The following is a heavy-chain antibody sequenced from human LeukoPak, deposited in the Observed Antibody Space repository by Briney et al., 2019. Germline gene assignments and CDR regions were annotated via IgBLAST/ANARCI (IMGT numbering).Heavy chain of an antibody. CDR2: INHSGST. V-gene: IGHV4-34*01. Sequence: WETLSLTCAVYGGSFSGYYWSWIRQPPGKGLEWIGEINHSGSTNYNPSLKSRVTISVDTSQNQFSLKLSSVTAADTAIYYCARPIVVVPLRAFDIWGQGTMVTVSS. J-gene: IGHJ3*02. D-gene: IGHD2-21*01. CDR1: GGSFSGYY. CDR3: ARPIVVVPLRAFDI.